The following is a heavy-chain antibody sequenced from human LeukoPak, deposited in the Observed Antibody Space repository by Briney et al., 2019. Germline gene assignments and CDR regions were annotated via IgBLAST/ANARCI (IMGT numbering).Heavy chain of an antibody. V-gene: IGHV4-34*01. J-gene: IGHJ4*02. CDR3: ARSFPWPTNTLVSQRRGTSFDY. Sequence: SETLSLTCAVYGGSFSGYYWSWIRQPPGKGLEWIGEINHSGSTNYNPSLKSRVTISVDTSKNQFSLKLSSVTAADTAVYYCARSFPWPTNTLVSQRRGTSFDYWGQGTLVTVSS. CDR1: GGSFSGYY. D-gene: IGHD3-16*01. CDR2: INHSGST.